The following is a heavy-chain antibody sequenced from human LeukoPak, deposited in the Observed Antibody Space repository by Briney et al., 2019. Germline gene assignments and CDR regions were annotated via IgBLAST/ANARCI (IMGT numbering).Heavy chain of an antibody. J-gene: IGHJ4*02. CDR2: INYDGSDK. CDR1: GFTFSSYG. CDR3: ARQIAYYYDSSGYYTTDY. Sequence: PGRSRRLSCAASGFTFSSYGMHWVRQAPGKGLEWDAVINYDGSDKYYADSVKGRFTISRDNSKDTLYLQMNSLRAEDTAVYYCARQIAYYYDSSGYYTTDYWGQGTLDTVSS. D-gene: IGHD3-22*01. V-gene: IGHV3-33*01.